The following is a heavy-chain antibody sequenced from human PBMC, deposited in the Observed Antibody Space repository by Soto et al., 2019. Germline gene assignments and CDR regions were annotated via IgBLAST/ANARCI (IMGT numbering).Heavy chain of an antibody. Sequence: QVQLQESGPGLVKPSETLSLTCTVSGGSISSYYWSWIRQTPGKGLEWIGYIFYSGSTNYNPSLRSLVTIPVHTSKTQFSLKLLAVTAADTAVYNCARSYGSAFDIWGHGTMVTVSS. CDR3: ARSYGSAFDI. CDR2: IFYSGST. D-gene: IGHD1-26*01. J-gene: IGHJ3*02. CDR1: GGSISSYY. V-gene: IGHV4-59*01.